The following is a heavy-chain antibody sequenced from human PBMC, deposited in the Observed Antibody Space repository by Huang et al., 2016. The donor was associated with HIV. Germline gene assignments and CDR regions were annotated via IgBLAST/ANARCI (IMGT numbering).Heavy chain of an antibody. CDR2: SYYGGDS. Sequence: QLQLQESGPGPVKPSATLSLTCSVSGGSISGSRYYWGWIRQPPGKGREWIGSSYYGGDSHYSPSLKSRVTISVDTSKNQFSLKLSSVTAADTAVYYCARGQSGPSQWLASLGNYYYYMDVWGKGTTVTVSS. CDR1: GGSISGSRYY. V-gene: IGHV4-39*01. D-gene: IGHD6-19*01. J-gene: IGHJ6*03. CDR3: ARGQSGPSQWLASLGNYYYYMDV.